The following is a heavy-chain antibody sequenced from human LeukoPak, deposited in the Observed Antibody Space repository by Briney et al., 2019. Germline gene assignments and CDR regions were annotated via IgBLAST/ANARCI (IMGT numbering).Heavy chain of an antibody. V-gene: IGHV4-30-2*05. Sequence: SETLSLTCTVSGGSISSGGYYWSWIRQPPGKGLEWIGYIYHSGSTYYNPSLKSRVTISVDTSKNQFSLKLSSVTAADTAVYYCARSYCSSTSCFYYFDYWGQGTLVTVPS. D-gene: IGHD2-2*01. CDR2: IYHSGST. CDR3: ARSYCSSTSCFYYFDY. CDR1: GGSISSGGYY. J-gene: IGHJ4*02.